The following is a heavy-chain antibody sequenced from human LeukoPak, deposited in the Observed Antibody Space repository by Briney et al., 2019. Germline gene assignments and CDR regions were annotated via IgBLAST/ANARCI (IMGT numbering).Heavy chain of an antibody. J-gene: IGHJ4*02. CDR1: GGSISSSRYY. V-gene: IGHV4-39*07. CDR3: AREIAVAGHIDY. Sequence: SETLSLTCTVSGGSISSSRYYWGWIRQPPGKGLEWIGSIHYSGSTYYNPSLKSRVTVSVDTSENQFSLKLSSVTAADTAVYYCAREIAVAGHIDYWGQGTLVTVSS. D-gene: IGHD6-19*01. CDR2: IHYSGST.